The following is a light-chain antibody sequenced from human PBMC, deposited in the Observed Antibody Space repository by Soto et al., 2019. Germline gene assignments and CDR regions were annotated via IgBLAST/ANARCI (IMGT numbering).Light chain of an antibody. J-gene: IGKJ1*01. CDR1: QSISSY. V-gene: IGKV1-39*01. Sequence: DIQMTQSPSSLSASVGDRVTITCRASQSISSYLNWYQQKPGKAPKFLLYAASSLQSGVPSRFSGSGSGTDFTLTISSLQPEYFATYFCQQSYGTPWTFGHGTKVEIK. CDR2: AAS. CDR3: QQSYGTPWT.